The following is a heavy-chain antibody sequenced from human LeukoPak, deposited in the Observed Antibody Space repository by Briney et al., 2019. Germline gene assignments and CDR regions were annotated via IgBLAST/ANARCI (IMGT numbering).Heavy chain of an antibody. CDR3: ATDQRGAGLGFRYGSGSYNGLDV. CDR2: FDPEDGET. Sequence: ASVKVSCKVSGYTLTKLSMHWVRQTPGKGREGMGGFDPEDGETLYAQKFQGRVTMTEDTSTDTAYMELSSLRSEDTAVYYCATDQRGAGLGFRYGSGSYNGLDVWGQGTAVTVSS. CDR1: GYTLTKLS. D-gene: IGHD3-10*01. V-gene: IGHV1-24*01. J-gene: IGHJ6*02.